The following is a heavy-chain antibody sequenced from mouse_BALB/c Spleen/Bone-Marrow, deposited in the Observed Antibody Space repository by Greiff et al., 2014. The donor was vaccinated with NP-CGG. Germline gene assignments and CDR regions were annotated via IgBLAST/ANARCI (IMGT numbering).Heavy chain of an antibody. CDR1: GFNIKDTY. Sequence: EVKLVESGAELVKPGASVKLSCTASGFNIKDTYMHWVKQRPEQGLEWIGRIDPANGNTKYDPKFQGKATITADTSSDTAYLQLSSLTSEDTAVYYCARSTGGPDGFAYCGQGTLVTVSA. CDR3: ARSTGGPDGFAY. V-gene: IGHV14-3*02. CDR2: IDPANGNT. J-gene: IGHJ3*01.